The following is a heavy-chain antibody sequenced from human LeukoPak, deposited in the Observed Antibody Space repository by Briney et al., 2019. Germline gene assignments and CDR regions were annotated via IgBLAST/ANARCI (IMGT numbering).Heavy chain of an antibody. CDR3: ARDGISGWYSDY. V-gene: IGHV3-20*04. CDR2: IYWNGGST. D-gene: IGHD6-19*01. Sequence: PGGSLRLSCAASGFTFSSYAMSWVRLAPGKGLEWVSGIYWNGGSTGYADSVKGRFTISKDNAKNSLYLQMNSLRAEDTALYYCARDGISGWYSDYWGQGTLVTVSS. CDR1: GFTFSSYA. J-gene: IGHJ4*02.